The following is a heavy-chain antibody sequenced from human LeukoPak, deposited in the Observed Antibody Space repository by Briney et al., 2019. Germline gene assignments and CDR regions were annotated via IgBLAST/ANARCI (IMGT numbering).Heavy chain of an antibody. CDR2: ISTSSSYI. V-gene: IGHV3-21*04. J-gene: IGHJ4*02. CDR1: GFTFNRYN. CDR3: AKDTLAGFYGSGTLDY. D-gene: IGHD3-10*01. Sequence: GGSLRLSCAASGFTFNRYNMNWVRQAPGKGLEWVSSISTSSSYIYYADSVKGRFTISRDNSKNTLYLQMNSLRAEDTAVYYCAKDTLAGFYGSGTLDYWGQGTLVTVSS.